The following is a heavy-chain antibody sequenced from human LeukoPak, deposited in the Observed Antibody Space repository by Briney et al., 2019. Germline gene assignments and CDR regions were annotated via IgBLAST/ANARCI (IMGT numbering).Heavy chain of an antibody. CDR1: GYTFTCYY. J-gene: IGHJ5*02. CDR3: AARYSSSWYDWFDP. D-gene: IGHD6-13*01. CDR2: MNPNSGNT. Sequence: ASVKVSCKASGYTFTCYYMHWVRQAPGQGLEWMGWMNPNSGNTGYAQKFQGRVTITRNTSISTAYMELSSLRSEDTAVYYCAARYSSSWYDWFDPWGQGTLVTVSS. V-gene: IGHV1-8*03.